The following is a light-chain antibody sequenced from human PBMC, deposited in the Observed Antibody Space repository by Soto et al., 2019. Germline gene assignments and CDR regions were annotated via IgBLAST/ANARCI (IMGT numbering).Light chain of an antibody. CDR2: GAS. CDR3: QQYKSRPPIT. Sequence: EIVLTQSPATLSLSPGERATLSCRASQSVSSSYLAWYQQKPGQAPRLLIYGASTRATGVPDRFSGTGSGAEFTLTISSLKSEDYGVYYCQQYKSRPPITFGQGTRLEIK. CDR1: QSVSSSY. J-gene: IGKJ5*01. V-gene: IGKV3-20*01.